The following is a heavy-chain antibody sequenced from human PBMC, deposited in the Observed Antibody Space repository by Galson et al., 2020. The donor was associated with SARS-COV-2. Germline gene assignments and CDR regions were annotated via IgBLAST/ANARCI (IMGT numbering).Heavy chain of an antibody. CDR1: SDSISSGGYY. V-gene: IGHV4-31*03. D-gene: IGHD3-10*01. CDR2: IFYSGST. Sequence: SETLSLTCTVSSDSISSGGYYWSWIRQHPEKGLEWVGYIFYSGSTNYNPSLKSRVTVSVDTSKNQFSLKLSSVTAADTAVYYCARDGGYGSGTYYLPYWGQGTLVTVSS. CDR3: ARDGGYGSGTYYLPY. J-gene: IGHJ4*02.